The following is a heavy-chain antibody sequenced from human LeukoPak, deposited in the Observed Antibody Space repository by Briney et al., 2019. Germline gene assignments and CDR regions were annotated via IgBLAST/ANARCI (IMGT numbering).Heavy chain of an antibody. D-gene: IGHD3-3*02. Sequence: SETLSLTCSVSGGSISNYYWSWIRQPPGKGLEWIGYIYYSGSTNYNPSLKSRVTISVDTSKNQFSLKLSSVTAADTAVHYCARAFYPGYYSYMAVWGKGTTVTVSS. CDR3: ARAFYPGYYSYMAV. V-gene: IGHV4-59*01. CDR2: IYYSGST. J-gene: IGHJ6*03. CDR1: GGSISNYY.